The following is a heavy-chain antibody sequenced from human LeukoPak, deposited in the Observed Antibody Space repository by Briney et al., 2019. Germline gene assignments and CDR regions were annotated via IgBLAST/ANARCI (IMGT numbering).Heavy chain of an antibody. CDR3: ATAVTGEQYDH. J-gene: IGHJ4*02. Sequence: PGGSLRLSCAASGFTVIINYMSWVRQAPGKGLEWASIIYSAGNTYYADSVKGRFTISRDNSKNTVFLQMNSLRAEDSALYYCATAVTGEQYDHWGQGTLVTVSS. D-gene: IGHD2-21*02. V-gene: IGHV3-53*01. CDR1: GFTVIINY. CDR2: IYSAGNT.